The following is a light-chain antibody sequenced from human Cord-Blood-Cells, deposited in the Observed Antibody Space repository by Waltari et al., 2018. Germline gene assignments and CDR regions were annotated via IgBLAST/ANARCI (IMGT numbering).Light chain of an antibody. CDR1: LSNIRSNS. V-gene: IGLV1-47*01. CDR3: AAWDDSLSGYV. J-gene: IGLJ1*01. Sequence: QSVLTQPPSASGTPGQRVPLSCSGHLSNIRSNSVHLYQQPPGTAPKLLIYRNNQRPSGVPDRFSGSKSGTSASLAISGLRSEDEADYYCAAWDDSLSGYVFGTGTKVTVL. CDR2: RNN.